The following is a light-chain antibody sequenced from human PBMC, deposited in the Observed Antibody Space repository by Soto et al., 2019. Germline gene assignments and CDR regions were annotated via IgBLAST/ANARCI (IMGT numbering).Light chain of an antibody. CDR1: QGISNW. V-gene: IGKV1-12*01. J-gene: IGKJ2*01. CDR2: ATS. CDR3: QQANRFPYT. Sequence: DIQMTQSPSSVSASVGDRVTITCRASQGISNWLAWYQQKAGKDPKLLIYATSTLKSGVPSRFRVCGTGTEFPLTISSVQPEDVATYCWQQANRFPYTFGQGTKLEIK.